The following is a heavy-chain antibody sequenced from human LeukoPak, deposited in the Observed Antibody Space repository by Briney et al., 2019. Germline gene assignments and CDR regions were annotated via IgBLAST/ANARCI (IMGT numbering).Heavy chain of an antibody. CDR3: AKHMAYDSSGYYSGMLGY. V-gene: IGHV3-30*18. CDR1: GFTFSSYG. Sequence: PGGSLRLSCAASGFTFSSYGMHWVRQAPGKGLEWVAVISYDGSNKYYADSVKGRFTISRDNSKNTLYLQMNSLRAEDTAVYYCAKHMAYDSSGYYSGMLGYWGQGTLVTVSS. D-gene: IGHD3-22*01. J-gene: IGHJ4*02. CDR2: ISYDGSNK.